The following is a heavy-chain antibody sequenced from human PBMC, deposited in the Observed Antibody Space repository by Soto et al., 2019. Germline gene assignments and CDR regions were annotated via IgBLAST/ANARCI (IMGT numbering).Heavy chain of an antibody. CDR1: GFSFSSYG. CDR3: AKAGLRYFADNWFGP. V-gene: IGHV3-30*18. J-gene: IGHJ5*02. Sequence: QVQLVESGGGVVQPGRSLRLSCAASGFSFSSYGMHWVRQAPGKGLEWVAYISYDGSNKYYADSVKGRFTISRDNSKNTLYLQMNSLRAEDTAVYHCAKAGLRYFADNWFGPWGQGTLVTVSS. D-gene: IGHD3-9*01. CDR2: ISYDGSNK.